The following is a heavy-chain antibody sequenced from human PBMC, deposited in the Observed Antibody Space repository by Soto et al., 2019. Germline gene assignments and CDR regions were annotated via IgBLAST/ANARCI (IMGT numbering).Heavy chain of an antibody. CDR2: IYWDDDT. CDR1: GFSLNTSGVG. Sequence: QITLKESGPTLVKPTQTLTLTCTFSGFSLNTSGVGVGWIRQPPGKALDWLALIYWDDDTRSSPSLKSNLTIAKDTSKNQVVLTLTNADPVDTATYYCAHARRFTFFGLLYYLDVLGKGASVTGS. D-gene: IGHD3-16*02. V-gene: IGHV2-5*02. J-gene: IGHJ6*01. CDR3: AHARRFTFFGLLYYLDV.